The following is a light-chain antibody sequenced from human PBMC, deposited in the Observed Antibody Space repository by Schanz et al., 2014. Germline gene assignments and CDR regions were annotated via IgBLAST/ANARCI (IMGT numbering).Light chain of an antibody. CDR2: WAS. J-gene: IGKJ4*01. CDR3: QQYYSLPLT. CDR1: QSVLYTSDSKNY. Sequence: DIVMTQSPDSLPVCLGERATIHCKSSQSVLYTSDSKNYLAWYQHKPGQPPKLLISWASTRESGVPDRFTGSGSGTDFTLTISGLQAEDVAVYYCQQYYSLPLTFGGGTKVEIK. V-gene: IGKV4-1*01.